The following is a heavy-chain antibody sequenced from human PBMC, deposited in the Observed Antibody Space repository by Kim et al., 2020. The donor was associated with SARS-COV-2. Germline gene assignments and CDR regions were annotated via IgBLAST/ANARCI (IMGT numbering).Heavy chain of an antibody. CDR1: GYTFTSYY. Sequence: ASVKVSCKASGYTFTSYYMHWVRQAPGQGLEWMGIINPSGGSTSYAQKFQGRVTMTRDTSTSTVYMELSSLRSEDTAVYYCARVIQGSGNWNDVFDYWGQGTLVTVSS. CDR2: INPSGGST. J-gene: IGHJ4*02. D-gene: IGHD1-20*01. V-gene: IGHV1-46*01. CDR3: ARVIQGSGNWNDVFDY.